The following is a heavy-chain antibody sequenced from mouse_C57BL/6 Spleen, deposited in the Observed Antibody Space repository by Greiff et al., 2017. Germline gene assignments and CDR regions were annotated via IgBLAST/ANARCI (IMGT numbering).Heavy chain of an antibody. V-gene: IGHV1-64*01. D-gene: IGHD2-3*01. CDR2: IHPNSGST. CDR1: GYTFTSYW. CDR3: ARCAYDGDAYYDAMDY. J-gene: IGHJ4*01. Sequence: VQLQQPGAELVKPGASVKLSCKASGYTFTSYWMHWVKQRPGQGLEWIGMIHPNSGSTNYNEKFKSKATLTVDKSSSTAYMQLSSLTSEDSAVYYCARCAYDGDAYYDAMDYWGQGTSVTVSS.